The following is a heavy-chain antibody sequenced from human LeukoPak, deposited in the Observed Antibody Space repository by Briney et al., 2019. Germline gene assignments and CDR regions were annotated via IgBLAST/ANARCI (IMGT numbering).Heavy chain of an antibody. Sequence: GGSLRLSCVVSRFTFNSYWMHWVRQAPGKGLAWVSRINSDGTTTNYADSVKGRFAISRDNAKSTLYLQMNSLRAEDTAVYYCARDATVTTPYNWLDPWGQGTLVTVSS. J-gene: IGHJ5*02. CDR1: RFTFNSYW. CDR2: INSDGTTT. CDR3: ARDATVTTPYNWLDP. V-gene: IGHV3-74*01. D-gene: IGHD4-17*01.